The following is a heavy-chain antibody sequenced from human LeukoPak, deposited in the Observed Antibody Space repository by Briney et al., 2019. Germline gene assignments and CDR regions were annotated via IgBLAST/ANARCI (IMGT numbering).Heavy chain of an antibody. Sequence: SVKVSCKASGGTFSSYAISWVRQAPGQGLEWMGGIIPIFGTANYAQKFQGRVTITADESTSTAYMELSSLRSEDTAVYYCAREPSTGAYYYYYMDVWGKGTTVTVSS. CDR3: AREPSTGAYYYYYMDV. D-gene: IGHD7-27*01. CDR1: GGTFSSYA. V-gene: IGHV1-69*13. CDR2: IIPIFGTA. J-gene: IGHJ6*03.